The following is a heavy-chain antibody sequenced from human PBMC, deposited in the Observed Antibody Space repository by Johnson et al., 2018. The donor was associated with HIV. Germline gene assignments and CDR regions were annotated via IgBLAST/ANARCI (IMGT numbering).Heavy chain of an antibody. CDR3: ARGHSGSYYYDACDI. J-gene: IGHJ3*02. V-gene: IGHV3-30*14. CDR1: EFTFSRFA. Sequence: QVQLVESGGGVVRPGRSLRLSCAACEFTFSRFAMHWVRQAPGKGLEWVSVISYDGNNKYYTDSVKGRFTISRDNSKNTLYLQMGSLRAEDMAVYYCARGHSGSYYYDACDIWGQGTIVTVSS. D-gene: IGHD1-26*01. CDR2: ISYDGNNK.